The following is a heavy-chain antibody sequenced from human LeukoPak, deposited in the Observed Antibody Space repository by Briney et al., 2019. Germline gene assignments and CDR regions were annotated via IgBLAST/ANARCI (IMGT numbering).Heavy chain of an antibody. V-gene: IGHV4-39*07. J-gene: IGHJ4*02. CDR3: ARARGGPAADY. CDR1: GGSISSSSYY. D-gene: IGHD3-16*01. Sequence: SETLSLTCTVSGGSISSSSYYWGWIRQPPGKGLEWIGSIYHSGSTYYNPSLKSRVTISVDTSKNQFSLKLSSVTAADTAVYYCARARGGPAADYWGQGTLVTVSS. CDR2: IYHSGST.